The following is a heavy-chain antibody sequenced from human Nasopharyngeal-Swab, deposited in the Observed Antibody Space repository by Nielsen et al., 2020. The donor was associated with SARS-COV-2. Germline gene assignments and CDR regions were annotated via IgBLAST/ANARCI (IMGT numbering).Heavy chain of an antibody. CDR3: AREGMATGYYYYGMDV. J-gene: IGHJ6*02. CDR1: GGSIRSGSYY. CDR2: IYTSGST. Sequence: SETLSLTCTVSGGSIRSGSYYWSWIRQPAGKGLEWIGRIYTSGSTNYNPSLKSRVTISVDTSKNQFSLKLSAVTAADTAVYYCAREGMATGYYYYGMDVWGQGTTVTVSS. D-gene: IGHD5-24*01. V-gene: IGHV4-61*02.